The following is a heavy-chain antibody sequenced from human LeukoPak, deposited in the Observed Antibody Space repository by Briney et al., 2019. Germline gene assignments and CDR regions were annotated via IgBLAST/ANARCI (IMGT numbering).Heavy chain of an antibody. CDR2: ISYDGSNK. Sequence: PGGSLRLSCAVSGFTFSSYGMHWVRQAPGKGLEWVAVISYDGSNKYYADSVKGRFTISRDNSKNTLYLQMNSLRAEDTGLYYCARDLGGYNFGNLGYWGQGTLVTVSS. V-gene: IGHV3-30*03. D-gene: IGHD5-24*01. CDR1: GFTFSSYG. CDR3: ARDLGGYNFGNLGY. J-gene: IGHJ4*02.